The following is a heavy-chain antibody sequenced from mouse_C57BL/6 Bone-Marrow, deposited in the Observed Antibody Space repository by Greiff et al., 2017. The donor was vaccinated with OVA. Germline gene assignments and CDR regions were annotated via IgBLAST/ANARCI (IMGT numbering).Heavy chain of an antibody. CDR1: GYTFTDYY. CDR3: ARKGPYYSYWYFDV. J-gene: IGHJ1*03. Sequence: VQLKQSGPELVKPGASVKISCKASGYTFTDYYMNWVKQSHGKSLEWIGDINPNNGGTSYNQKFKGKASLTVDKSSSTVYMELRRLTSEDSTVYYCARKGPYYSYWYFDVGGTGTTVTVSS. D-gene: IGHD1-1*01. CDR2: INPNNGGT. V-gene: IGHV1-26*01.